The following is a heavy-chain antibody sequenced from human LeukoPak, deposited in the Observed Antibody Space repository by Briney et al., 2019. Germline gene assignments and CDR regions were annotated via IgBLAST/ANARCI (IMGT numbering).Heavy chain of an antibody. V-gene: IGHV4-59*01. J-gene: IGHJ4*02. D-gene: IGHD3-22*01. CDR1: GGSFSGYY. CDR3: ARGDYYDMYYFDY. Sequence: SETLSLTCAVYGGSFSGYYWSWIRQPPGKGLEWIGYIYYSGSTNYNPSLKSRVTISVDTSKNQFSLKLSSVTAADTAVYYCARGDYYDMYYFDYWGQGTLVTVSS. CDR2: IYYSGST.